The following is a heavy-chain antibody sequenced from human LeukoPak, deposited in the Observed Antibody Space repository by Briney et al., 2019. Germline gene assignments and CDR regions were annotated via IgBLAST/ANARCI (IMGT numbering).Heavy chain of an antibody. CDR2: INPDGSQT. D-gene: IGHD4-17*01. J-gene: IGHJ5*02. CDR3: ARDLGYGALDP. CDR1: GFTFNTYW. V-gene: IGHV3-7*01. Sequence: GGSLRLSCAASGFTFNTYWMNWVRQAPGKGLEWVALINPDGSQTHYVGSVKGRFTISREKGRFTLSRDNAENSLYLQMNSLRADDTAVYYCARDLGYGALDPWGQGTLVTVSS.